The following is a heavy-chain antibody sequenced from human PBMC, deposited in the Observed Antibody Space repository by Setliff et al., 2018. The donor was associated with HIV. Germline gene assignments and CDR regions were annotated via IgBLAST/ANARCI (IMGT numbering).Heavy chain of an antibody. Sequence: SETLSLTCTVSGGSIRNEDYFWSWIRQPAGKGLEWIGRFYTSGSTNYNPPFKSRVTISEGTSKNQFSLKLTSVTAADTAVYYCARGDPFTDFDSWGQGTLVTVSS. J-gene: IGHJ4*02. CDR3: ARGDPFTDFDS. D-gene: IGHD3-16*01. CDR2: FYTSGST. V-gene: IGHV4-61*02. CDR1: GGSIRNEDYF.